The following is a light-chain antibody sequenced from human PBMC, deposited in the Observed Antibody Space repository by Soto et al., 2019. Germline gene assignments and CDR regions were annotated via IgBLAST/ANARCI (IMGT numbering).Light chain of an antibody. J-gene: IGKJ4*01. CDR1: QSISSW. CDR2: DAS. Sequence: DIQMTQSPSALSASVVGGVTITFLASQSISSWLAWYQQKPVKAPKLLIYDASSLESGVPSRFSGSGSGTEFTLTISSLQPDDFATYYCQQYNSYLLTFGGGTKVDIK. CDR3: QQYNSYLLT. V-gene: IGKV1-5*01.